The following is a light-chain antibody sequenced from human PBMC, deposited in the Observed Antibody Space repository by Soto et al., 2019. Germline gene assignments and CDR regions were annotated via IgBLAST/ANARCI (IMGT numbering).Light chain of an antibody. CDR3: MQATQYPPYT. Sequence: DVVLTQTPLSSPVTLGQPASISCRSSQSLLHSDGTTYLSWLHQRPGQPPRPLIYSVSNRFSGVPDRLSRSGAGTDFTLKISRVEAEDVGVYYCMQATQYPPYTFGQGTKLEI. CDR2: SVS. CDR1: QSLLHSDGTTY. V-gene: IGKV2-24*01. J-gene: IGKJ2*01.